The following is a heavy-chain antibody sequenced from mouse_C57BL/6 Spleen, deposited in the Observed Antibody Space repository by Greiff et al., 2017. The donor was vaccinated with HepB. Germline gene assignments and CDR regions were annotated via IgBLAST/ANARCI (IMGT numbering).Heavy chain of an antibody. CDR1: GYTFTDYE. Sequence: VQLQQSGAELVRPGASVTLSCKASGYTFTDYEMHWVKQTPVHGLEWIGAIEPETGGTAYNQKFKGKAILTADKSSSTAYMELRSLTSEDSAVYYCTGDYDVDYWGQGTTLTVSS. V-gene: IGHV1-15*01. D-gene: IGHD2-4*01. J-gene: IGHJ2*01. CDR2: IEPETGGT. CDR3: TGDYDVDY.